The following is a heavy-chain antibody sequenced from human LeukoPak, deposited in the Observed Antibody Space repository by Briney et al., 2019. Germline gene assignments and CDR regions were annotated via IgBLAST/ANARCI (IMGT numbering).Heavy chain of an antibody. V-gene: IGHV1-69*06. CDR3: ARESPPSVTPPSPFDY. CDR2: IIPIFGTA. D-gene: IGHD4-17*01. CDR1: GGTFSSYA. Sequence: PRASVKVSCKASGGTFSSYAISWVRQAPGQGLEWMGGIIPIFGTANYAQKFQGRVTITADKSTSTAYMELSSLRSEDTAVYYCARESPPSVTPPSPFDYWGQGTLVTVSS. J-gene: IGHJ4*02.